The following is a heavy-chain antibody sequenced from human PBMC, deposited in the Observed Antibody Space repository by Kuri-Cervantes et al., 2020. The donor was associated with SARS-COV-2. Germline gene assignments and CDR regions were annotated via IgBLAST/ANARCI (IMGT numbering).Heavy chain of an antibody. CDR1: GFTVSSNY. V-gene: IGHV3-53*01. J-gene: IGHJ4*02. CDR2: IYSGGST. Sequence: GGSLRLSCAASGFTVSSNYMSWVRQAPGKGLEWVSVIYSGGSTYYADSVKGRFTISRDNSKNTLYLQMNSLRDEDTAVYYCAHFQTYYDFWSGYPVDYWGQGTLVTVSS. CDR3: AHFQTYYDFWSGYPVDY. D-gene: IGHD3-3*01.